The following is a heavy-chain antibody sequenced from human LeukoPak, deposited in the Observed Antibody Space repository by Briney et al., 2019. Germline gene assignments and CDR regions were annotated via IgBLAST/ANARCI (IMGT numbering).Heavy chain of an antibody. J-gene: IGHJ5*02. CDR2: VSGGGGDT. Sequence: GGSLRLSCVVSGFTFSTYAMSWVRQAPGKGLEWLSAVSGGGGDTYYADSVKGRFTIPRDNAKNSLYLQMNSLRAEDTAVYYCAREILTGYYNPVCWFDPWGQGTLVTVSS. CDR1: GFTFSTYA. V-gene: IGHV3-23*01. D-gene: IGHD3-9*01. CDR3: AREILTGYYNPVCWFDP.